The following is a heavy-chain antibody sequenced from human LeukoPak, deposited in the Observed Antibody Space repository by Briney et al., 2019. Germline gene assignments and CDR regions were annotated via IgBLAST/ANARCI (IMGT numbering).Heavy chain of an antibody. Sequence: GGSLRLSCAASGFTFSNARMSWVRQAPGKGLEWVGRIKSKTDGGTTDYAAPVKGRFTISRDDSKNTLYLQMNSLKTEDTAVYYCTTDYYGSGSYYVFDYWGQGTLVTVSS. V-gene: IGHV3-15*01. CDR3: TTDYYGSGSYYVFDY. CDR1: GFTFSNAR. J-gene: IGHJ4*02. CDR2: IKSKTDGGTT. D-gene: IGHD3-10*01.